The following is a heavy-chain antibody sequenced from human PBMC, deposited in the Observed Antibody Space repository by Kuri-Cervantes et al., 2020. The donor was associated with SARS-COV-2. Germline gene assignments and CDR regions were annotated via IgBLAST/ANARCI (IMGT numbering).Heavy chain of an antibody. J-gene: IGHJ6*02. CDR2: INSDGSST. CDR3: ARDLTLGYCSGGSCYYYYYGMDV. V-gene: IGHV3-74*01. D-gene: IGHD2-15*01. Sequence: GGSLRLSCAASGFTFSSYSMYWVRQAPGKGLVWVSRINSDGSSTSYADSVKGRFTISRDNAKNTLYLQMNSLRAEDTAVYYCARDLTLGYCSGGSCYYYYYGMDVWGQGTTVTVSS. CDR1: GFTFSSYS.